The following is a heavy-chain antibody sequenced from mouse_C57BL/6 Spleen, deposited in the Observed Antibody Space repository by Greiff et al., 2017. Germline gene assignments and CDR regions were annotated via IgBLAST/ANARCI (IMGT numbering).Heavy chain of an antibody. Sequence: VQLQQPGAELVRPGSSVKLSCKASGYTFTSYWMHWVKQRPIQGLEWIGNIDPSDSETHYNQKFKDKATLTVDKSSSTAYMQLSSLTSEDSAVYYCARSGGYYPFAYWGQGTLVTVSA. CDR3: ARSGGYYPFAY. CDR2: IDPSDSET. CDR1: GYTFTSYW. D-gene: IGHD2-3*01. J-gene: IGHJ3*01. V-gene: IGHV1-52*01.